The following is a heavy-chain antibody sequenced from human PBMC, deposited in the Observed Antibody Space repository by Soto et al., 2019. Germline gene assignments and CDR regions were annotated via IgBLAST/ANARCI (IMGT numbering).Heavy chain of an antibody. Sequence: EVQLVESGGGLIQPGGSLRLSCAASGFTVISNYMNWVRQAPGKGLEWVSVIYSAGTTYYADSLKGRFTISRDNSKNTLYLQMNSLRAEDTAVYYCARSHDTSSTFLYCSQGTLVIVSS. D-gene: IGHD3-22*01. CDR2: IYSAGTT. J-gene: IGHJ4*02. CDR3: ARSHDTSSTFLY. V-gene: IGHV3-53*01. CDR1: GFTVISNY.